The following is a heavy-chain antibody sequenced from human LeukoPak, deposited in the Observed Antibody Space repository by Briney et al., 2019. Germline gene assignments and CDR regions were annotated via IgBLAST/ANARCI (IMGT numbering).Heavy chain of an antibody. Sequence: PGRSLRLSCAVSGFTFSSYGMHWVRQAPGKGLEWVALISYDGSNEYYADSVRGRFTIPRDNSKFTLYMQMNSLRAEDTAVYYCARVRAGYCTSTSCYTGMDVWGQGTTVTVSS. J-gene: IGHJ6*02. D-gene: IGHD2-2*01. CDR2: ISYDGSNE. CDR3: ARVRAGYCTSTSCYTGMDV. V-gene: IGHV3-30*03. CDR1: GFTFSSYG.